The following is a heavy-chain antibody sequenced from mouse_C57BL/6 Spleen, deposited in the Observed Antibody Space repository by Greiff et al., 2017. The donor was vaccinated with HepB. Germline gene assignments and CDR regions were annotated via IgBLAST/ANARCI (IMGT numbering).Heavy chain of an antibody. D-gene: IGHD2-4*01. CDR1: GYTFTSYG. Sequence: VKLVESGAELARPGASVKLSCKASGYTFTSYGISWVKQRTGQGLEWIGEIYPRSGNTYYNEKFKGKATLTADKSSSTAYMELRSLTSEDSAVYFCAREGDYDYDDYAMDYWGQGTSVTVSS. CDR2: IYPRSGNT. V-gene: IGHV1-81*01. J-gene: IGHJ4*01. CDR3: AREGDYDYDDYAMDY.